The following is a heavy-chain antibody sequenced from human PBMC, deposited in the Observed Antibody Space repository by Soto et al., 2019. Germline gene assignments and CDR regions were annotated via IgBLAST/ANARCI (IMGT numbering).Heavy chain of an antibody. CDR2: ISGSGGST. V-gene: IGHV3-23*01. D-gene: IGHD5-18*01. CDR1: GFTFSNYA. Sequence: GGSLRLSCVASGFTFSNYAMSWVRQVPGKGLEWVSVISGSGGSTYYADSVKGRFTISRDNSKNTLYLQMSSLRADDTAVYYCAKDRLYTYAYLDYWGQGTLVTVSS. J-gene: IGHJ4*02. CDR3: AKDRLYTYAYLDY.